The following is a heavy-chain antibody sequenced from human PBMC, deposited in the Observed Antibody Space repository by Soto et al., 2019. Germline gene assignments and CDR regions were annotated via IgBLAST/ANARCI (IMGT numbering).Heavy chain of an antibody. D-gene: IGHD3-10*01. J-gene: IGHJ4*02. CDR1: GFSLSTSGVG. CDR2: IYWDDDK. V-gene: IGHV2-5*02. Sequence: QITLKESGPTLVKPTQPLTLTCTFSGFSLSTSGVGVGWIRQPPGKALEWLALIYWDDDKRYSPSLKSRLTFPKDPSKNPVVLTMTNMDPVDTATYYCALSYYWLVRGVITPESYFDYWGQGTLVTVSS. CDR3: ALSYYWLVRGVITPESYFDY.